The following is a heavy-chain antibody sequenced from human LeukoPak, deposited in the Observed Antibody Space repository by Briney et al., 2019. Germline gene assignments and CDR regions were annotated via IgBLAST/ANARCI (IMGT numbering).Heavy chain of an antibody. J-gene: IGHJ4*02. CDR2: IISSGNTI. CDR3: ARVRRFYDGGGYYPDY. D-gene: IGHD3-22*01. Sequence: GGSLRLSCAASGFTFSSYSMNWVRQAPGKGLECIPYIISSGNTISYADSVKGRFTISRDNAKNSLYLQMNSLRNEDTAVYYCARVRRFYDGGGYYPDYWGQGTLVTVSS. CDR1: GFTFSSYS. V-gene: IGHV3-48*02.